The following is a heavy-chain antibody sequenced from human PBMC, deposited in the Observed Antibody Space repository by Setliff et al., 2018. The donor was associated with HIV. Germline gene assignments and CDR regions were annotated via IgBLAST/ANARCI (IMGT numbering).Heavy chain of an antibody. V-gene: IGHV4-39*01. CDR2: VYYSGST. CDR3: ARGSSLHLAY. CDR1: GGSITSNSFY. D-gene: IGHD6-6*01. J-gene: IGHJ4*02. Sequence: PSATLSLTCSVSGGSITSNSFYWGWIRQPPGKGLEWIGSVYYSGSTYYNPSLKSRLTISVDTSKNQFSLKLSSVTAADTAVYYCARGSSLHLAYWGQGTLVTVSS.